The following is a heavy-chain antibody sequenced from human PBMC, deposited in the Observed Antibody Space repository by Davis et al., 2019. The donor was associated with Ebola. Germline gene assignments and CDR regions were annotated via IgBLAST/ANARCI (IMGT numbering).Heavy chain of an antibody. CDR2: IKGVNGKT. CDR1: GYRFTNYA. V-gene: IGHV1-3*01. Sequence: AASVKVSCKASGYRFTNYAMQWVRQAPGQSLEWIGWIKGVNGKTKYSQKFQGRVTLTRDTSATIGYMQLSGLKSEDTAVYYCARDLEANIGDVGTPMFWGQGTLVSVSS. J-gene: IGHJ4*02. D-gene: IGHD3-10*02. CDR3: ARDLEANIGDVGTPMF.